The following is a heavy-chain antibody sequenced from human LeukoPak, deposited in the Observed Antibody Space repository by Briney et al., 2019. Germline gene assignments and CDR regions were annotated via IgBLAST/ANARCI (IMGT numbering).Heavy chain of an antibody. V-gene: IGHV4-59*08. D-gene: IGHD3-22*01. CDR2: ISYAGGT. CDR1: GGSISSFY. J-gene: IGHJ4*02. CDR3: ARVGDTSGYFYYFDY. Sequence: SETLSLTCAVSGGSISSFYWSWVRQPPGKGLEWVGYISYAGGTTYNPSLKGRVSMSLGTSNNQFSLRLTSVTAADTALYFCARVGDTSGYFYYFDYWGQGTLVSVSS.